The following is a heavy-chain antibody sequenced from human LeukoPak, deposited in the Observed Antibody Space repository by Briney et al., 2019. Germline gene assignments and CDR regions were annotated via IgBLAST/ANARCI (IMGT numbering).Heavy chain of an antibody. V-gene: IGHV3-30*03. CDR3: ARDLSPVVRASPMGY. D-gene: IGHD3-10*01. Sequence: PGGSLRLSCAASGFTFTNYGMHWVRQAPGKGLEWVALITYDGYYKYYSDSVKGRFTISSDTSKNTLYLQMNSLTAEDTAVYYCARDLSPVVRASPMGYWGQGTPVTVSS. CDR1: GFTFTNYG. J-gene: IGHJ4*02. CDR2: ITYDGYYK.